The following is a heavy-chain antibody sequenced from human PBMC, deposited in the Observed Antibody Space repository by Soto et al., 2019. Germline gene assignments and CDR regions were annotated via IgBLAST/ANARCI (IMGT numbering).Heavy chain of an antibody. J-gene: IGHJ4*02. V-gene: IGHV3-23*01. Sequence: GGSLRLSCAASAFTFSSYATRWVRQAPGKGLEWVSAISGSGGSTYYADSVKGRFTISRDNSKHTLYLQMNSLRAEDTAVYYWARRGPGTYFDYWGQGTLVTVSS. CDR2: ISGSGGST. CDR1: AFTFSSYA. D-gene: IGHD6-13*01. CDR3: ARRGPGTYFDY.